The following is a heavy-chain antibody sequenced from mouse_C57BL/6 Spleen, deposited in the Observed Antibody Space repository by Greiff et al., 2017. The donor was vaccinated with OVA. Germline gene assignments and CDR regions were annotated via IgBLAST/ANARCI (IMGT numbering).Heavy chain of an antibody. V-gene: IGHV1-16*01. D-gene: IGHD1-1*01. J-gene: IGHJ3*01. CDR3: ARSPYYGSPAWFAY. CDR2: INLFNGIT. Sequence: VQLQQSGPKVVNAGASVKLSCKSSGYSFSRYKMECVKQSHVKSLEWIEHINLFNGITNYNGNFKSKATLTVDISSSTAYMELSRLTSEDSEVYYCARSPYYGSPAWFAYWGQGTLVTVSA. CDR1: GYSFSRYK.